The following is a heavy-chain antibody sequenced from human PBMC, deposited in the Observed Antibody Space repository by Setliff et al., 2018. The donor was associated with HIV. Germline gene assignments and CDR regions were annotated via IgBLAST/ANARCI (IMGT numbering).Heavy chain of an antibody. Sequence: SETLSLTCDVSGFSISSRYYWGWIRQPAGKGLEWIGRIYTSGSSNYNPSLRSRVTMSVDTSKNQFSLKLSSVTAADTAVYYCARDSTGDRAFDFWGQGTMVTVSS. D-gene: IGHD7-27*01. CDR3: ARDSTGDRAFDF. CDR1: GFSISSRYY. CDR2: IYTSGSS. V-gene: IGHV4-4*07. J-gene: IGHJ3*01.